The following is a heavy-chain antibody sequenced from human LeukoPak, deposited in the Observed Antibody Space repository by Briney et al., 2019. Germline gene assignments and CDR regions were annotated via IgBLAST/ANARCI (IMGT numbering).Heavy chain of an antibody. V-gene: IGHV3-23*01. J-gene: IGHJ5*02. CDR1: GFTFSNNG. CDR3: AKGLNWFDP. Sequence: GGSLRLSCVVSGFTFSNNGVSWLRRAPGKGLEWVSGLSGSGSSVSYADSVRCRLTISRDNSRKTLYLQMDSLRDDDTAIYYCAKGLNWFDPWGQGTLVIVSS. CDR2: LSGSGSSV. D-gene: IGHD2-21*02.